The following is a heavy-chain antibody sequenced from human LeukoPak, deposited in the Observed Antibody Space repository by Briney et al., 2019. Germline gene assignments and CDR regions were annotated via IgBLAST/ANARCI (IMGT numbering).Heavy chain of an antibody. J-gene: IGHJ6*02. CDR1: GFTFNRFW. CDR3: TSRRNYYDSSGYYPYYYYGMDV. Sequence: GGSLRLSCAASGFTFNRFWMSWVRQAPGKGLEWVANIKQDGSEKWYVDSVKGRFTISRDNAKNSPYLQMNSLRAEDTAVYYCTSRRNYYDSSGYYPYYYYGMDVWGQGTTVTVSS. D-gene: IGHD3-22*01. CDR2: IKQDGSEK. V-gene: IGHV3-7*03.